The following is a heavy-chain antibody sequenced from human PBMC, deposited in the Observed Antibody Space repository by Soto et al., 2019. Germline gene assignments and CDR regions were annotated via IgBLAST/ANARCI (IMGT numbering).Heavy chain of an antibody. V-gene: IGHV3-23*01. CDR1: GFTLSMSA. Sequence: EVQLMESGGGLVQPGGSLRLSCASSGFTLSMSAVNWVRQAPGQGLEWVSYISDSGDRTYYADSVKGRFTLSRERSENTVSVKMDRLRAEDTAVYYCAKDRGIIVRTGDAFDVWGQGTKVTVSS. J-gene: IGHJ3*01. CDR2: ISDSGDRT. D-gene: IGHD3-16*02. CDR3: AKDRGIIVRTGDAFDV.